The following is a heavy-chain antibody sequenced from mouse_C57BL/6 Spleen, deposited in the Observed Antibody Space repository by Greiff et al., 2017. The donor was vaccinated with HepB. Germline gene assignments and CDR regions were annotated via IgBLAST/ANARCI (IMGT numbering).Heavy chain of an antibody. Sequence: QVQLQQSGAELVRPGASVTLSCKASGYTFTDYDMHWVKQTPVHGLEWIGAIDPETGGTAYNQKFKGKAILTADKSSSTAYMELRSLTSEDSAVYYCHSGFAYWGQGTLVTVSA. D-gene: IGHD3-1*01. CDR2: IDPETGGT. V-gene: IGHV1-15*01. CDR3: HSGFAY. J-gene: IGHJ3*01. CDR1: GYTFTDYD.